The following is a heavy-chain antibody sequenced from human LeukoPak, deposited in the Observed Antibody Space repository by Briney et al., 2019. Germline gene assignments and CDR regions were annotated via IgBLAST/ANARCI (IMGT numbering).Heavy chain of an antibody. Sequence: PGGSLRLSCAASGFTFRSHWMNWVRQAPGKGLEWVANIKHGGSEKYYVDSVKGRFTISRDNAKNSLYLQMNSLRAEDTAVYYCARGDENYYGSGSQDYWGQGTLVTVSP. CDR1: GFTFRSHW. CDR3: ARGDENYYGSGSQDY. V-gene: IGHV3-7*01. D-gene: IGHD3-10*01. J-gene: IGHJ4*02. CDR2: IKHGGSEK.